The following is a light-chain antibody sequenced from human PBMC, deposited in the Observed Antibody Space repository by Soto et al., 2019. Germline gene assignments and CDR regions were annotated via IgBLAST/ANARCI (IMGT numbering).Light chain of an antibody. CDR2: GAS. CDR3: QQYGSSSWT. V-gene: IGKV3-20*01. J-gene: IGKJ1*01. CDR1: QSVSSSY. Sequence: PGERATLYCRASQSVSSSYLAWYQQKPGQAPRLLIYGASSRATGIPDRFSGSGSGTDFTLTISRLEPEDFAVYYCQQYGSSSWTFGQGTKVEIK.